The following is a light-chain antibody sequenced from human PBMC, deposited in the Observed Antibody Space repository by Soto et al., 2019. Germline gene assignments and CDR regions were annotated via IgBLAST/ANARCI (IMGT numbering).Light chain of an antibody. Sequence: QPVLTQSPSASASLGASVKLTCTLSSGHSNYAIAWHQQQSEKGPRYLMKLNSDGSHNKGDGIPDRFSGSSSGAERYLTISSLQSEVEADYYCQNCGSRIVVFGGGTKLTV. V-gene: IGLV4-69*01. CDR2: LNSDGSH. CDR1: SGHSNYA. CDR3: QNCGSRIVV. J-gene: IGLJ2*01.